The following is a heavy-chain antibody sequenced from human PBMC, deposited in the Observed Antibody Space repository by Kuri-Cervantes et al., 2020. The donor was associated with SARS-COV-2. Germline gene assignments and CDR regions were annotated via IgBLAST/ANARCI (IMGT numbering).Heavy chain of an antibody. V-gene: IGHV4-39*01. CDR1: GGSISSSSYY. CDR2: IYYSGST. Sequence: GSLRLSCTVSGGSISSSSYYWGWIRQPPGKGLEWIGSIYYSGSTYYNPSLKSRVTISVDTSKNQFSLKLSSVTAADTAVYYCASLYCSSTSCRFDYWGQGALVTVSS. CDR3: ASLYCSSTSCRFDY. D-gene: IGHD2-2*01. J-gene: IGHJ4*02.